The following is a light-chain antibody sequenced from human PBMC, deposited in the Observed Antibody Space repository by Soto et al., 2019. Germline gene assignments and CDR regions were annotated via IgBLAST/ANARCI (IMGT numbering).Light chain of an antibody. CDR2: AVS. J-gene: IGKJ1*01. Sequence: DIQMTQSPSSLSASVGDRVTITCRASQSISTYLNWYQHKPGKAPKVLIYAVSSLQSGVPSRFSGSGSGTDLTLTINSLQPEDSATYYCQHSYGTPLTCGQGTKVEIK. CDR3: QHSYGTPLT. V-gene: IGKV1-39*01. CDR1: QSISTY.